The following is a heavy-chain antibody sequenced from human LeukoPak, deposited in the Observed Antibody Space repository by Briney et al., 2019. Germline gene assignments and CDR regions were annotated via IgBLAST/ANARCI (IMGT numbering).Heavy chain of an antibody. V-gene: IGHV3-7*01. CDR1: GFTFSSYR. Sequence: TGGSLRLSCAASGFTFSSYRLSWVRQAPGKGLEWVANIKQDGSEKHYVDSVKGRFTISRDNAKNSLYLQMNSLRAEDTAVYYCAEPGITMIGGVWGKGTTVTISS. D-gene: IGHD3-10*02. J-gene: IGHJ6*04. CDR3: AEPGITMIGGV. CDR2: IKQDGSEK.